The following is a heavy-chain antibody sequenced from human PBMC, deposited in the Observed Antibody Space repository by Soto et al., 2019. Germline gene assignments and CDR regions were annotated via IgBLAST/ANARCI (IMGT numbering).Heavy chain of an antibody. CDR2: IKTNSDGGTV. CDR1: GFTFSNAW. CDR3: ATVYCATTSCNAPFDY. D-gene: IGHD2-2*01. J-gene: IGHJ4*02. V-gene: IGHV3-15*01. Sequence: GGSLRLSYAASGFTFSNAWMSWVRQAPGKGLEWIGRIKTNSDGGTVDYASPVKGRFTISRDDSKSMLYLDLNSLKTEDTGVYFCATVYCATTSCNAPFDYWGKGTLVTVSS.